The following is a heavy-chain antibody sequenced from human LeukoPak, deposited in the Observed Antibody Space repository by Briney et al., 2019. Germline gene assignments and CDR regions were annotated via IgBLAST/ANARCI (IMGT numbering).Heavy chain of an antibody. D-gene: IGHD3-10*01. J-gene: IGHJ6*04. CDR3: AREGSKIGSGRNRYYYTGMDV. CDR1: GFTFGSYD. Sequence: GGSLRLSCAASGFTFGSYDIHWIRQAPGRGLEWVALISYDGSDTHYGDSVRGRFTISRDNSKNTLSLQMNSLRPEDTAVYYCAREGSKIGSGRNRYYYTGMDVWGKGTTVTVSP. CDR2: ISYDGSDT. V-gene: IGHV3-30*03.